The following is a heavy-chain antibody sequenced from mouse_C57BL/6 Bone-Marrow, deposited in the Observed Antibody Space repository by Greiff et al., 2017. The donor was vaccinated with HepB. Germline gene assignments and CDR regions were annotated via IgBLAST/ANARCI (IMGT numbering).Heavy chain of an antibody. D-gene: IGHD4-1*01. Sequence: QVQLQQSGAELVKPGASVKLSCKASGYTFTSYWMQWVKQRPGQGLEWIGEIDPSDSYTNYNQKFKGKATLTVDTSSSTAYMQLSSLTSEDSAVYYCASSGTGAMDYWGQGTSVTVSS. CDR1: GYTFTSYW. J-gene: IGHJ4*01. V-gene: IGHV1-50*01. CDR2: IDPSDSYT. CDR3: ASSGTGAMDY.